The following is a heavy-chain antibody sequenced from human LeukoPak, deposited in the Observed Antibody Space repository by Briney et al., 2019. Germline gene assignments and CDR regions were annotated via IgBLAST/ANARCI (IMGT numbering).Heavy chain of an antibody. CDR1: GFSFSNAW. D-gene: IGHD1-26*01. CDR2: IDQDGGQK. CDR3: AKTGTYFDFDY. Sequence: GDSLRLSCTASGFSFSNAWMSWLRQAPGKGLEWVANIDQDGGQKYYVDSVTGRFTIFRDNSKISLFLQMNSLSPEYTAVYYCAKTGTYFDFDYWGQGALVTVSS. V-gene: IGHV3-7*01. J-gene: IGHJ4*02.